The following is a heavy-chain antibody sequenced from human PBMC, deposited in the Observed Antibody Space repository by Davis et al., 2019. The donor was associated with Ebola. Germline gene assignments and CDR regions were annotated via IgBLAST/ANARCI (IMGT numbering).Heavy chain of an antibody. Sequence: PSETLSLTCTVSGDSIKTNYWSWIRQPPGKGLEWIGHVYDSGSTKYNPSLKSRVTISVDMSKNQFSLKLNSVTSADTAVYYCARGGELQYGWFDPWGQGTLVTASS. CDR1: GDSIKTNY. CDR3: ARGGELQYGWFDP. V-gene: IGHV4-59*01. CDR2: VYDSGST. J-gene: IGHJ5*02. D-gene: IGHD3-16*01.